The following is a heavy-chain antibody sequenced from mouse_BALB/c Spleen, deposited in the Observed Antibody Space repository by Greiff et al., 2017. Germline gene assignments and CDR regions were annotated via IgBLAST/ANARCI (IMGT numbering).Heavy chain of an antibody. J-gene: IGHJ4*01. V-gene: IGHV1-69*02. CDR2: IYPSDSYT. CDR3: TRSPYGYESMDY. Sequence: QVQLKQPGAELVRPGASVKLSCKASGYTFTSYWINWVKQRPGQGLEWIGNIYPSDSYTNYNQKFKDKATLTVDKSSSTAYMQLSSPTSEDSAVYYCTRSPYGYESMDYWGQGTSVTVSS. CDR1: GYTFTSYW. D-gene: IGHD1-2*01.